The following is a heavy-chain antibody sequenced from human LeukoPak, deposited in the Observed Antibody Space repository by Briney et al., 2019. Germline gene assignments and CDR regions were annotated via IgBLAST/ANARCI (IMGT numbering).Heavy chain of an antibody. CDR2: ISWNSGSI. CDR3: ARAIGVTCISTSCHSFDY. V-gene: IGHV3-9*01. CDR1: GFIFDDYA. J-gene: IGHJ4*02. D-gene: IGHD2-2*02. Sequence: PGGSLRLSCAASGFIFDDYAIHWVRQAPGKGLEWVLGISWNSGSIGYADSVKGRFTISSDNAKNSLYLQMNSLRAEDTALYYCARAIGVTCISTSCHSFDYWGQGTLVTVSS.